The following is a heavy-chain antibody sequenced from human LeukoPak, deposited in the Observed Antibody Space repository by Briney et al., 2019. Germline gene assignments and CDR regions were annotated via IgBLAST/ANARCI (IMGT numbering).Heavy chain of an antibody. J-gene: IGHJ1*01. CDR1: GGSISSYY. CDR2: IYYSGNT. Sequence: SETLSLTCTVSGGSISSYYWSWIRQPPGKGLEWIGYIYYSGNTDYNPSLKSRVTISVDTSKNQVSLKLSSVTAADTAVYYCARREGSGSPFQDWGQGTLVTVSS. CDR3: ARREGSGSPFQD. V-gene: IGHV4-59*08. D-gene: IGHD2-15*01.